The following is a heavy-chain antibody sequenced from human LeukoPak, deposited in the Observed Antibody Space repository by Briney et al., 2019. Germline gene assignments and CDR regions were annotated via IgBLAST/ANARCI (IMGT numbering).Heavy chain of an antibody. J-gene: IGHJ4*02. Sequence: PGGSLRLSCAASGFTFSSYAMSWVRQAPGKGLEWVSSISSSSSYIYYADSVKGRFTISRDNTKNPLYLEMNSLRAEDTAVYYCARAYCSGGSCYPFDYWGQGTLVTVSS. CDR2: ISSSSSYI. V-gene: IGHV3-21*01. CDR3: ARAYCSGGSCYPFDY. CDR1: GFTFSSYA. D-gene: IGHD2-15*01.